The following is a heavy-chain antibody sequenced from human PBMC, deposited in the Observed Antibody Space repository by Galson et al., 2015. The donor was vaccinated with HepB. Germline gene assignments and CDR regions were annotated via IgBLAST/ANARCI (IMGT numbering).Heavy chain of an antibody. Sequence: SLRLSCAASGFIVDGSGMSWVRQAPGKGLEWVSGISASGGKTYYADSVKGRFTLSRDKFQNTVYLQMNSLRVDDSALYYCTRDSGWESAYWGQGTLVTVSS. D-gene: IGHD3-10*01. J-gene: IGHJ4*02. CDR1: GFIVDGSG. CDR2: ISASGGKT. V-gene: IGHV3-23*01. CDR3: TRDSGWESAY.